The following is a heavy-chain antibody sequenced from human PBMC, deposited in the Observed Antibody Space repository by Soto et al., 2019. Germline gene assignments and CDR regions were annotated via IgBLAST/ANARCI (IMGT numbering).Heavy chain of an antibody. D-gene: IGHD5-12*01. J-gene: IGHJ5*02. Sequence: GSLRLSGAAAGFSLSGSAMHWVRQASGKGLEWVGRIRSKANSYATAYVASVKGRFTISRDDSKNTEYLKMNSLKTEDTAVYYCTRVDIWKNWFDPWGQGTLVTVSS. V-gene: IGHV3-73*01. CDR2: IRSKANSYAT. CDR1: GFSLSGSA. CDR3: TRVDIWKNWFDP.